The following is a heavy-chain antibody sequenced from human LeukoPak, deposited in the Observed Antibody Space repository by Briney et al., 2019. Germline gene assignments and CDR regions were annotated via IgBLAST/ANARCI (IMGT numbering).Heavy chain of an antibody. Sequence: PGGSLRLSCVASGFSFSDYDMYWVRQAAGRGLEWVSALGTNGDAYYLGSVRGQFTISRENVKNSLYLQMNSLGVEDTAVYYCAREWRGIASHYHGMDVWGQGTTVTVSS. CDR3: AREWRGIASHYHGMDV. CDR2: LGTNGDA. CDR1: GFSFSDYD. V-gene: IGHV3-13*01. J-gene: IGHJ6*02. D-gene: IGHD6-6*01.